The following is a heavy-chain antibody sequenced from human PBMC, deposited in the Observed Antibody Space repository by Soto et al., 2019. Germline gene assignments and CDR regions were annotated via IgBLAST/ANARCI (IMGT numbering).Heavy chain of an antibody. CDR1: GYTFINYD. J-gene: IGHJ5*02. Sequence: ASVKVSCKXSGYTFINYDISWVRQATGQGLEWVGWMNPGSGKTGYANKFQGRVTMTRDASTSTAHLELSSLTSEDTAVYYCARMASSGTLNWFDPWGQGTLVTVSS. CDR3: ARMASSGTLNWFDP. CDR2: MNPGSGKT. V-gene: IGHV1-8*02.